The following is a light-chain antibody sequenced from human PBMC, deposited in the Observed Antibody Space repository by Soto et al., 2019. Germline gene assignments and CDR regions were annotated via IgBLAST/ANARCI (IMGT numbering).Light chain of an antibody. CDR1: SSDVGGYNY. CDR3: SSYTSSFYV. V-gene: IGLV2-14*01. CDR2: DVS. J-gene: IGLJ1*01. Sequence: QSVLTQPASVSGSPGQSITISCTGTSSDVGGYNYVSWYQQHPGKDPKLMIYDVSNRPSGVSNRFSGSKSGNTASLTISGLQAEDEADYYCSSYTSSFYVFGTGTKLTVL.